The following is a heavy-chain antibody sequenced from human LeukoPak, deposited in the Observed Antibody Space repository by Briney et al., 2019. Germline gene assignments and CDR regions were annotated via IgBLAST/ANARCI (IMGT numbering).Heavy chain of an antibody. CDR3: ARAKAYYGSSGEQKGAFDY. CDR2: ISSSSSTI. V-gene: IGHV3-48*02. Sequence: PGGSLRLSCAASGFTFSSYWMHWVRQAPGKGLEWVSYISSSSSTIYYADSVKGRFTISRDNAKNSLYLQMNSLRDEDTAVYYCARAKAYYGSSGEQKGAFDYWGQGTLVTVSS. D-gene: IGHD3-22*01. J-gene: IGHJ4*02. CDR1: GFTFSSYW.